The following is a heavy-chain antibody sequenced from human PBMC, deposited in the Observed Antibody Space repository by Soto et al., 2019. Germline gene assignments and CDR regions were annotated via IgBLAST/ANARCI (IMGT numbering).Heavy chain of an antibody. Sequence: EVQLLESGGGLVQPGGSLRLSCAASGFSFSSYAMTWVRQAPGKGLEWVSGISDSGGSTYYADSVKGRFTISRDNSKNMGYLQMNSLRAGDTAVYYCANPGYSYGYDGFEPWGQGTLVSVSS. CDR1: GFSFSSYA. J-gene: IGHJ5*02. CDR3: ANPGYSYGYDGFEP. V-gene: IGHV3-23*01. D-gene: IGHD5-18*01. CDR2: ISDSGGST.